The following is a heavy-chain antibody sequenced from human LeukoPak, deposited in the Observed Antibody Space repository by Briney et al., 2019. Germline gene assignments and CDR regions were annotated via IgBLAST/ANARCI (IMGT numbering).Heavy chain of an antibody. J-gene: IGHJ3*02. CDR3: ARAGGGTTVSAFDI. D-gene: IGHD1-1*01. V-gene: IGHV3-64*01. CDR1: GFTFGSYA. Sequence: GGSLRLSCAASGFTFGSYAMHWVRQAPGKGLEYVSAISSNGGSTYYANSVKGRFTISRDNSKNTLYLQMGSLRAEDMAVYYCARAGGGTTVSAFDIWGQGTMVTVSS. CDR2: ISSNGGST.